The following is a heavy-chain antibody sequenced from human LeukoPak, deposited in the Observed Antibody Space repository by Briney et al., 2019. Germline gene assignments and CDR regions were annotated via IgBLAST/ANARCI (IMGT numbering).Heavy chain of an antibody. Sequence: GGSLGLLQAASGFSFNTFAKTWYRQAPGKGLEWVSTTTDTGGSTQYAEAVDGRIAMSRDNSKNTLYLQLNSLRAEDTAVYYCARDVSMIIWGGDCWGLGTMVTVSS. V-gene: IGHV3-23*01. D-gene: IGHD2-21*02. CDR1: GFSFNTFA. CDR2: TTDTGGST. J-gene: IGHJ3*01. CDR3: ARDVSMIIWGGDC.